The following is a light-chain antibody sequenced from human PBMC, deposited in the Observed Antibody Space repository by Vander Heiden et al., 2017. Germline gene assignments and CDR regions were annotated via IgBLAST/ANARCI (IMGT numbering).Light chain of an antibody. CDR3: QQYTNWPLT. CDR2: AAS. Sequence: EIVMTQSPATLSVSPGERATLSCRASQSVTTNLAWYQQKPGQDPRLLIYAASTRATGIPARFSGSGSGTEFTLTISSPQSEDFAVYYCQQYTNWPLTFGGGTKVEI. V-gene: IGKV3-15*01. J-gene: IGKJ4*01. CDR1: QSVTTN.